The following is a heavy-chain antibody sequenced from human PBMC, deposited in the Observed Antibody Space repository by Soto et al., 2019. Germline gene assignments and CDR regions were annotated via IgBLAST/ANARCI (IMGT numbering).Heavy chain of an antibody. CDR1: GFTFSSCA. CDR3: ARDQSDFSFLERSYYFDY. J-gene: IGHJ4*02. CDR2: ISYDGSNK. D-gene: IGHD3-3*01. Sequence: QVQLVESGGGVVQPGRSLRLSCAASGFTFSSCAMHWVRQAPGKGLEWVALISYDGSNKYYADSVKGRFTISRDNSKNKLYLHMNSLSAEDTAVYYCARDQSDFSFLERSYYFDYWGKGTLVTVSS. V-gene: IGHV3-30-3*01.